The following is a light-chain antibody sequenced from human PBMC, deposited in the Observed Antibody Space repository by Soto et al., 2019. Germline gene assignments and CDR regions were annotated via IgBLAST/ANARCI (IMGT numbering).Light chain of an antibody. CDR1: SSDVGSYNL. Sequence: QSALTQPASVSGSPGQSITISCTGTSSDVGSYNLVSWYQQHPGKAPKLMIYDGSKRHSGVSNRFSGSKSGNTASLTISGLQAEDEADYYCCSYAGSSTYVLFGGGTKLTVL. CDR2: DGS. J-gene: IGLJ2*01. V-gene: IGLV2-23*01. CDR3: CSYAGSSTYVL.